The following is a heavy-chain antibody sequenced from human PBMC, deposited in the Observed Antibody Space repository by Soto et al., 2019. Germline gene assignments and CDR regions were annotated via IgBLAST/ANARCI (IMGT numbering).Heavy chain of an antibody. CDR3: TTDSYSPIVEVRFDY. D-gene: IGHD1-26*01. Sequence: GSLRLSCAASDFAFSNAWINWVRQATGKGLEWVGRIKSRALGGTTDFAAPVRGRFAITRDDSRNMVYMQMNNLNTEDTAVYYCTTDSYSPIVEVRFDYWGHGTLVTVSS. CDR1: DFAFSNAW. CDR2: IKSRALGGTT. V-gene: IGHV3-15*07. J-gene: IGHJ4*01.